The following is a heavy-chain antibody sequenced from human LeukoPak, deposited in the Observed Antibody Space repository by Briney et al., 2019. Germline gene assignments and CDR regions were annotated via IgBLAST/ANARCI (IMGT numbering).Heavy chain of an antibody. D-gene: IGHD1-26*01. Sequence: SVKVSCKASGGTFSSYAISWVRQAPGQGLEWMGRIIPIFGTANYAQKFQGRVTITTDESTNTAYMELSSLRSEDTAVYYCARDLPLSYFWFDPWGQGTLVTVSS. CDR2: IIPIFGTA. J-gene: IGHJ5*02. CDR3: ARDLPLSYFWFDP. CDR1: GGTFSSYA. V-gene: IGHV1-69*05.